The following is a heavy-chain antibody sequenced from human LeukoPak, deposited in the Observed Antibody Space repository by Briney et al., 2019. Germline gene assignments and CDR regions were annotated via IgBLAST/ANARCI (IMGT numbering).Heavy chain of an antibody. CDR1: GGSISSYY. Sequence: SETLSLTCTVSGGSISSYYWSWIRQPPGKGLEWIGYIYYSGSTNYNPSLKSRVTISVDTSKNQFSLKLSSVTAADTAVYYCARGSRRLGRYFDWLPYIDYWGQGTLVTVSS. D-gene: IGHD3-9*01. CDR3: ARGSRRLGRYFDWLPYIDY. V-gene: IGHV4-59*12. J-gene: IGHJ4*02. CDR2: IYYSGST.